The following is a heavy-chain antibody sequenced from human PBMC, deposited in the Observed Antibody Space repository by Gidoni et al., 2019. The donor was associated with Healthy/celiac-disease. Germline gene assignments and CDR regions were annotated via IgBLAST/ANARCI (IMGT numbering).Heavy chain of an antibody. CDR2: IYYSGST. Sequence: QVQLQESGPGLVKPSETLSLTCTVSGGSISSYYWSWIRQPPGKGLEWIGYIYYSGSTNYNPSLKSRVTISVDTSKNQFSLKLSSVTAADTAVYYCARGPIVYYDSSGYFHLDYWGQGTLVTVSS. D-gene: IGHD3-22*01. J-gene: IGHJ4*02. CDR3: ARGPIVYYDSSGYFHLDY. V-gene: IGHV4-59*01. CDR1: GGSISSYY.